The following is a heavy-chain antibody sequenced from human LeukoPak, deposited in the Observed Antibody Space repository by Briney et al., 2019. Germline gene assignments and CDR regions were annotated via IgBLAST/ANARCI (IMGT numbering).Heavy chain of an antibody. CDR3: AKVADYYDSSGSGSAFDI. J-gene: IGHJ3*02. CDR1: GFTFSSYG. D-gene: IGHD3-22*01. CDR2: IRYDGSNK. Sequence: GGSLRLSCAASGFTFSSYGMHWVRQAPGKGLERVAFIRYDGSNKYYADSVKGRFTISRDNSKNTLYLQMNSLRAEDTAVYYCAKVADYYDSSGSGSAFDIWGQGTMVTVSS. V-gene: IGHV3-30*02.